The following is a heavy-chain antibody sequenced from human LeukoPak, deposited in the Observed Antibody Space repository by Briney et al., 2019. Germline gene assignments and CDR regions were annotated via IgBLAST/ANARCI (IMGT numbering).Heavy chain of an antibody. J-gene: IGHJ6*02. CDR1: GFTFSSYA. V-gene: IGHV3-9*01. Sequence: GGSLRLSCAASGFTFSSYAMSWVRQAPGKGLEWVSGISWNSGSIGYADSVKGRFTISRDNAKNSLYLQMNSLRAEDTALYYCAKDINLAMAGTFYYYGMDVWGQGTTVTVSS. D-gene: IGHD6-19*01. CDR2: ISWNSGSI. CDR3: AKDINLAMAGTFYYYGMDV.